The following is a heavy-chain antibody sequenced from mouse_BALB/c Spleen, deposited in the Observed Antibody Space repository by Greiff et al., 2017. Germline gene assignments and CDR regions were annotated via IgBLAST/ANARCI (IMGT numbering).Heavy chain of an antibody. J-gene: IGHJ4*01. Sequence: EVQRVESGPGLVKPSQSLSLTCTVTGYSITSDDAWYCIRQFPGNKLGWMSYISYSGSTSYNPSLKSRISITRDTSKNQFFLQLNTVTTEDTATYDCARSALLRAMDYWGQGTSVTVSS. D-gene: IGHD2-12*01. CDR2: ISYSGST. CDR3: ARSALLRAMDY. CDR1: GYSITSDDA. V-gene: IGHV3-2*02.